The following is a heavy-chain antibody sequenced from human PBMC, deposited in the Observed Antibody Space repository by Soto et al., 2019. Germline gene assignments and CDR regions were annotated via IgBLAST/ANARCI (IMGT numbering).Heavy chain of an antibody. CDR1: GGSISSYY. V-gene: IGHV4-59*04. Sequence: PSVTMSVTCTVAGGSISSYYGSWIRKHPGKGLEWIGYMYYSGSTYYNPSLKSRVTISVDTSKNQFSLKLSSVTAADTAMYYCARHGERTIRSLNWFDPWGQGTLVTVSS. CDR2: MYYSGST. D-gene: IGHD4-17*01. CDR3: ARHGERTIRSLNWFDP. J-gene: IGHJ5*02.